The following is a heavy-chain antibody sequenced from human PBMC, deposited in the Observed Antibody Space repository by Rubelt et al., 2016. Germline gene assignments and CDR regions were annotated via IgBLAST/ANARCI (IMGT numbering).Heavy chain of an antibody. CDR1: GGSISSSNW. Sequence: QVQLQESGPGLVKPSGTLSLTCAVSGGSISSSNWWSWVRQPPGKGLEWIGEINHSGSTNYNPSLKSRVTISVDTSKNQFSLKLRSVTAADTAVYYWATSITSFCSGGSCYTYYFDYWGQGTLVTVSS. D-gene: IGHD2-15*01. J-gene: IGHJ4*02. V-gene: IGHV4-4*02. CDR3: ATSITSFCSGGSCYTYYFDY. CDR2: INHSGST.